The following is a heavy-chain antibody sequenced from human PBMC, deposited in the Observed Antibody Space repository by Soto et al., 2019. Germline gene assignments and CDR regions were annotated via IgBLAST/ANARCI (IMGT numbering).Heavy chain of an antibody. D-gene: IGHD1-1*01. Sequence: SVQVSCQASGGTFSSYAISWVRPAPGQGLEWMGGIIPIFGTANYAQKFQGRVTITAEESTSTDYMELSSLRYEDTAVYYCARDEGAWNPNYYGMDVWGQGTTVTVSS. CDR3: ARDEGAWNPNYYGMDV. CDR1: GGTFSSYA. J-gene: IGHJ6*02. CDR2: IIPIFGTA. V-gene: IGHV1-69*13.